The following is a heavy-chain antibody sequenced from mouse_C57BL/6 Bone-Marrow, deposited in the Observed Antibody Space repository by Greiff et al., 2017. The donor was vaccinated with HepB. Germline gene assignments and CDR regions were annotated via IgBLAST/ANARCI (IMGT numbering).Heavy chain of an antibody. J-gene: IGHJ3*01. CDR2: IWGVGST. CDR1: GFSLTSYG. Sequence: VQRVESGPGLVAPSQSLSITCTVSGFSLTSYGVDWVRQSPGKGLEWLGVIWGVGSTNYNSALKSRLSINKDNSKSQVFLKMNSLQTDDTAMYYCASEGYDGAWFAFWGQGTLVTVSA. CDR3: ASEGYDGAWFAF. V-gene: IGHV2-6*01. D-gene: IGHD2-2*01.